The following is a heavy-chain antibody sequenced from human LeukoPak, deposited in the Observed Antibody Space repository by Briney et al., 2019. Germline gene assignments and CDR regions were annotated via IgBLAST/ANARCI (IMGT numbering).Heavy chain of an antibody. Sequence: GGSLRLSCAASGFTFSDYNMNWVRQAPGKGLEWVSYITNGGSTIHHADSVKGRFTISRDNAKKTLYLQMNSLRAEDTAVYYCARVGYGGLSFPIDYWGPGTLVTVSS. D-gene: IGHD2-15*01. CDR2: ITNGGSTI. J-gene: IGHJ4*02. CDR3: ARVGYGGLSFPIDY. V-gene: IGHV3-11*01. CDR1: GFTFSDYN.